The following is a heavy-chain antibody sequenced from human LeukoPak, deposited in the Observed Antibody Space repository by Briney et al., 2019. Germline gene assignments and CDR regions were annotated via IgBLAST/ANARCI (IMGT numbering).Heavy chain of an antibody. Sequence: ASVKVSCKASGYTFTGYYMQWVRQAPGQGLEWMGWINPNSGATLYAQRFQGRVTMTRDTSTSTAYMELRRLRSDDTAVYYCARGHYSVGMAYWGQGTLVTVSS. V-gene: IGHV1-2*02. CDR3: ARGHYSVGMAY. D-gene: IGHD1-26*01. CDR1: GYTFTGYY. CDR2: INPNSGAT. J-gene: IGHJ4*02.